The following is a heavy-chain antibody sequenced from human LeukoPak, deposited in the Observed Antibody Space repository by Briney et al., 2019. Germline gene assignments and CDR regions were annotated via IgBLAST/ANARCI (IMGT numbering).Heavy chain of an antibody. CDR2: ISSYNGNT. D-gene: IGHD3-9*01. Sequence: ASVKVSCKASGYTFTSYGISWVRQAPGQGLEWMGWISSYNGNTNYAQKLQGRATMTTDTSTSTAYMELRSLRSDDTAVYYCARGSFPSDDILTGSFDNWGQGTLVTVSS. CDR3: ARGSFPSDDILTGSFDN. J-gene: IGHJ4*02. CDR1: GYTFTSYG. V-gene: IGHV1-18*01.